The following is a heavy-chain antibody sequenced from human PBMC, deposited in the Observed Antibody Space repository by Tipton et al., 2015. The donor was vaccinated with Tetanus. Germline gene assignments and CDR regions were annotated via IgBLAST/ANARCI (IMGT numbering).Heavy chain of an antibody. Sequence: SLRLSCAASGFTFSSYAMSWVRQAPGKGLEWVSAISGSGGSTYYADSVKGRFTISRDNSKNTLYLQMNSLRAEDTAVYYCARDAGAAFCSGGSGAASVCWYFDPGGRGTLVPGSP. D-gene: IGHD2-15*01. J-gene: IGHJ2*01. CDR3: ARDAGAAFCSGGSGAASVCWYFDP. V-gene: IGHV3-23*01. CDR1: GFTFSSYA. CDR2: ISGSGGST.